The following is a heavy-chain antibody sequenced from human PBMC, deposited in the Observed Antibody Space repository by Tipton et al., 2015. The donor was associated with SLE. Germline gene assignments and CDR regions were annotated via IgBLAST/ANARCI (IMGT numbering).Heavy chain of an antibody. CDR2: IYYSGST. J-gene: IGHJ5*02. CDR1: GGSISSSSYY. CDR3: ACTSSWYEWFDP. D-gene: IGHD6-13*01. Sequence: GLVKPSETLSLTCTVSGGSISSSSYYWGWIRQPPGKGLEWIGSIYYSGSTYYNPSLKSRVTISVDTSKNQFSLKLSSVTAADTAVYYCACTSSWYEWFDPWGQGTLVTVSS. V-gene: IGHV4-39*01.